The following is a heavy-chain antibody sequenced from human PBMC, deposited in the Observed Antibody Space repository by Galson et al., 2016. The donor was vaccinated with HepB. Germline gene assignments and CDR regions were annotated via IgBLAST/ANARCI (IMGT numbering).Heavy chain of an antibody. V-gene: IGHV3-48*02. CDR1: GFTFRSYS. Sequence: SLRLSCAASGFTFRSYSMNWVRQAPGKGLEWISYISGSSSARYYADSVKGRFTISRDNAKNSVSLQMNSLRHEDTAVYYCARSGYSSSWDPYGMDVWGQGTMVTVSS. D-gene: IGHD6-13*01. CDR2: ISGSSSAR. CDR3: ARSGYSSSWDPYGMDV. J-gene: IGHJ6*02.